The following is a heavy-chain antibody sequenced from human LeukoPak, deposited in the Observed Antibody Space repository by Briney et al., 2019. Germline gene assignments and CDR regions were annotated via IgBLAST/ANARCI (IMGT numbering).Heavy chain of an antibody. CDR1: GGSINSYW. CDR2: IYISGST. CDR3: AVRYSSGWYYFDY. Sequence: SETLSLTCTVSGGSINSYWWTWIRQPAGKGLEWIGRIYISGSTNDNPSLKSRVTMSVDTSKNQFSLQLSSVTAADTAVYYCAVRYSSGWYYFDYWGQGTLVTVSS. D-gene: IGHD6-19*01. V-gene: IGHV4-4*07. J-gene: IGHJ4*02.